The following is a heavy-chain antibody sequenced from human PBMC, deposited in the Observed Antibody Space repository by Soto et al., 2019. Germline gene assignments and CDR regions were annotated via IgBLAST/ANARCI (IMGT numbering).Heavy chain of an antibody. Sequence: EVQLVESGGALVQPGGSLRLSCAASGFTFSNYWMHWVRQAPGKGRVWVSRINTDGSATSYADSVKGRFTISRDNAKNTLYLQMKSLRAEDTAVYYCAKGGVRAVDYWGQGTLVTVSS. CDR3: AKGGVRAVDY. V-gene: IGHV3-74*01. CDR1: GFTFSNYW. J-gene: IGHJ4*02. D-gene: IGHD2-8*01. CDR2: INTDGSAT.